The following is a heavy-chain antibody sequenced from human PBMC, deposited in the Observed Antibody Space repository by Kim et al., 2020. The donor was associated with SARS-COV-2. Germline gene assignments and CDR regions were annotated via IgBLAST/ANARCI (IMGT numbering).Heavy chain of an antibody. Sequence: GGSLRLSCAASGFTFDDYAMHWVRQAPGKGLEWVSGISWNSGSIGYADSVKGRFTISRDNAKNSLYLQMNSLRAEDTALYYYAKDITGGEEWELRDAFDIWGQGTMVTVSS. J-gene: IGHJ3*02. CDR2: ISWNSGSI. D-gene: IGHD1-26*01. CDR3: AKDITGGEEWELRDAFDI. CDR1: GFTFDDYA. V-gene: IGHV3-9*01.